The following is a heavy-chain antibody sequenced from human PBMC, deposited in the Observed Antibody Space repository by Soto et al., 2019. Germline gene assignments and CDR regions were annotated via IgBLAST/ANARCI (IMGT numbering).Heavy chain of an antibody. CDR1: GDSISSSHW. CDR2: IFHSGAT. Sequence: QVQLQESGPGLVEPSGTLSLTCAVSGDSISSSHWWSWVRQPPGKGLERIGEIFHSGATKYNPSLESRVPMSVDKSNNQLSLKLRSVTAADTAVYYCARQLERGDLPEGFEYWGQGTLATVSS. J-gene: IGHJ4*02. D-gene: IGHD1-1*01. CDR3: ARQLERGDLPEGFEY. V-gene: IGHV4-4*02.